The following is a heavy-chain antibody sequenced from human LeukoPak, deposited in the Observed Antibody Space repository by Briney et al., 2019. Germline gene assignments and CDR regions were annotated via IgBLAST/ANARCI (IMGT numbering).Heavy chain of an antibody. V-gene: IGHV1-2*02. J-gene: IGHJ6*03. CDR2: INPNSGGT. Sequence: ASVKVSCKAPGYTFTGYYMHWVRQAPGQGLEWMGWINPNSGGTNYAQKFQGRVTMTRDTSISTAYMELSRLRSDDTAVYYCARDNWNDASGESYYYYYYVDVWGKGTTVTVSS. CDR3: ARDNWNDASGESYYYYYYVDV. D-gene: IGHD1-1*01. CDR1: GYTFTGYY.